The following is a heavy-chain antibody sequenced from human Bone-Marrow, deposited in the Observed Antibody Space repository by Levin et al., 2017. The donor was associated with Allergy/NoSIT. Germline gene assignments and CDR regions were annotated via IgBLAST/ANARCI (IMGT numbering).Heavy chain of an antibody. J-gene: IGHJ4*02. CDR1: GFTFSRYS. V-gene: IGHV3-64*02. CDR2: INDRGGNA. D-gene: IGHD5-12*01. Sequence: GGSLRLSCEASGFTFSRYSMHWVRQAPGKGLQYVSSINDRGGNAYYADSVRGRFTMSRDDSRNTVFLQMGSLGRDDTAIYYCARGLGGSGYDVLDRWGQGTLVTVSS. CDR3: ARGLGGSGYDVLDR.